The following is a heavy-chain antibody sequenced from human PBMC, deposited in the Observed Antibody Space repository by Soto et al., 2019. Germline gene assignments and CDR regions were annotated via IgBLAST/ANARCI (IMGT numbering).Heavy chain of an antibody. CDR2: ISGSGDRT. V-gene: IGHV3-23*01. D-gene: IGHD3-22*01. CDR3: VKDDGGYPSTAPH. Sequence: EVQLLESGGGLVQPGGSLRLSCAASGITISNYPISWVRRAPGKGLDWVSGISGSGDRTYYADSAKGRFTISKDISRNSLSLQLDSLGVEDTAVYFCVKDDGGYPSTAPHWGQGTLVTVSS. CDR1: GITISNYP. J-gene: IGHJ4*02.